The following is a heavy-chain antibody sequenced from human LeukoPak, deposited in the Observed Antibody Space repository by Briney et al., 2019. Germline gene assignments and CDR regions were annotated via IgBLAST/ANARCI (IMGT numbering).Heavy chain of an antibody. V-gene: IGHV4-38-2*02. CDR2: IYHSGST. D-gene: IGHD4-11*01. J-gene: IGHJ3*01. CDR3: ARVVDYMDV. Sequence: PSETLSLTCTVSGYSISSGYYWGWIRQPPGKGLEWIGSIYHSGSTYYNPSLKSRVTISVDTSKNQFSLKLPSVTAADTAVYYCARVVDYMDVWGQGTMVTVSS. CDR1: GYSISSGYY.